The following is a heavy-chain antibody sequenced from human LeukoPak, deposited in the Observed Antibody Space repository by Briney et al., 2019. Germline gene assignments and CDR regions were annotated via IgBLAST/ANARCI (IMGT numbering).Heavy chain of an antibody. CDR1: GFTVSSNY. CDR2: IYSGGST. CDR3: ASQYSSSWYRSWYFDL. D-gene: IGHD6-13*01. V-gene: IGHV3-53*04. Sequence: GSLRLSCAASGFTVSSNYMSWVRQAPGKGLEWVSVIYSGGSTYYADSVKGRFTISRRNSKNTLYLQMNSLRAEDTAVYYCASQYSSSWYRSWYFDLWGRGTLVTVSS. J-gene: IGHJ2*01.